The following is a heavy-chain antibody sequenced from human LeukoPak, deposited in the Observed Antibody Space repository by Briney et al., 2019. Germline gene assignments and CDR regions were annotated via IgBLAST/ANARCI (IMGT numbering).Heavy chain of an antibody. D-gene: IGHD3-22*01. CDR3: AGMKVGY. CDR1: GFTFSSYS. Sequence: PGGSLRLPCAASGFTFSSYSMNWVRQAPGKGLEWVSSINSNSRYIYYADSVKGRFTISRDNAKNSLYLQMNSLRADDTAVYYCAGMKVGYWGQGTLVTVSS. CDR2: INSNSRYI. V-gene: IGHV3-21*01. J-gene: IGHJ4*02.